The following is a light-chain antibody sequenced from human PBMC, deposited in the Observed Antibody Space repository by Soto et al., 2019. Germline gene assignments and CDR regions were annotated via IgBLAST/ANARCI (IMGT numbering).Light chain of an antibody. V-gene: IGLV2-14*01. CDR1: SSDVGGYNY. CDR2: DVS. J-gene: IGLJ1*01. CDR3: SSYTSSSPYV. Sequence: QSVLTQPASVSGSPGQSITTSCTGTSSDVGGYNYVSWYQQHPGKAPKLMIYDVSNRPSGVSNRFSGSKSGNTASLTISGLQAEDEADYYCSSYTSSSPYVFGTGTKVTVL.